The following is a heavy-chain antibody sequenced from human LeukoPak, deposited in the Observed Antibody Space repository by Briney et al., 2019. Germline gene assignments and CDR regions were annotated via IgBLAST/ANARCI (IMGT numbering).Heavy chain of an antibody. CDR2: INPNSGGT. CDR3: AKNSSSWYYY. J-gene: IGHJ4*02. V-gene: IGHV1-2*06. D-gene: IGHD6-13*01. CDR1: GYTFTGYY. Sequence: ASVKVSCKASGYTFTGYYIHWVRQAPGQGLEWMGRINPNSGGTNYAQKYQGRVTMTRDTSISTAYMELSRLRSEDTAVYYCAKNSSSWYYYWGQGTLVTVSS.